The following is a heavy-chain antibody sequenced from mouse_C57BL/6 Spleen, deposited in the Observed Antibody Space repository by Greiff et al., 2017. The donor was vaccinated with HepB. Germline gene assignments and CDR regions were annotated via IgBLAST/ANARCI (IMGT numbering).Heavy chain of an antibody. D-gene: IGHD6-1*01. CDR3: ARTQAYYYAMDD. J-gene: IGHJ4*01. CDR2: IWSGGST. V-gene: IGHV2-2*01. CDR1: GFSLTSYG. Sequence: QVQLQQSGPGLVQPSQSLSITCTASGFSLTSYGVHWVRQSPGKGLEWLGVIWSGGSTDYNAAFISRLSISKDNSTSHVFFKMHRLQADDTAIYYCARTQAYYYAMDDWGQGTSVTVSS.